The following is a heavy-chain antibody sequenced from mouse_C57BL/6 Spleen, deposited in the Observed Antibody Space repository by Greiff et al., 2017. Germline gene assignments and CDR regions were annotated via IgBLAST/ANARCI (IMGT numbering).Heavy chain of an antibody. CDR1: GFSLTSYG. CDR2: IWGVGST. V-gene: IGHV2-6*01. CDR3: ASGGGSQGFAY. J-gene: IGHJ3*01. Sequence: VQRVESGPGLVAPSQSLSITCTVSGFSLTSYGVDWVRQSPGKGLEWLGVIWGVGSTNYNSALKSRLSISKDNSKSQVFLKMNSLQTDDTAMYYCASGGGSQGFAYWGQGTLVTVSA.